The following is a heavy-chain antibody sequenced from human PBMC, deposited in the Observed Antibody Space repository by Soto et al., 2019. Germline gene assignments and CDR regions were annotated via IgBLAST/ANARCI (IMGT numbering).Heavy chain of an antibody. CDR1: GGSISSYY. CDR3: ARRYASGWYGYYFDY. J-gene: IGHJ4*02. V-gene: IGHV4-59*08. Sequence: SETLSLTCTVSGGSISSYYWSWIRQPPGKGLEWIGYVYYSGSTNYNPSLKSRVTISVDTSKNQFSLKLNSVTAADTAVYYCARRYASGWYGYYFDYWGQGTLVTVSS. CDR2: VYYSGST. D-gene: IGHD6-19*01.